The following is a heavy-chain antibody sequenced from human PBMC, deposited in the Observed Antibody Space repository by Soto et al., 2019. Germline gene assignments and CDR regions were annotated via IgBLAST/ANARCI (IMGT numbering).Heavy chain of an antibody. J-gene: IGHJ2*01. D-gene: IGHD6-19*01. CDR3: ARAGYSSGWYHWYFDF. CDR1: GYTFTNYG. CDR2: INAGNGNT. V-gene: IGHV1-3*01. Sequence: ASVKVSCKASGYTFTNYGIHCVLQAPVQRLEWMGWINAGNGNTKYSQKFQGRVIITRDTSASTAYMELSSLRSEDTAVFYCARAGYSSGWYHWYFDFWGRGTLVTVSS.